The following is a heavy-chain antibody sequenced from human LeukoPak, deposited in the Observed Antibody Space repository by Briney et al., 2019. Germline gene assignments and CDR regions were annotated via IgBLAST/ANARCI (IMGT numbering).Heavy chain of an antibody. D-gene: IGHD6-19*01. J-gene: IGHJ4*02. CDR2: ISYDGSNK. CDR3: AKSNRYSSGLYYFDY. CDR1: GFTFSSYA. V-gene: IGHV3-30*04. Sequence: PGGSLRLSCAASGFTFSSYAMHWVRQAPGKGLEWVAVISYDGSNKYYADSVKGRFTISKDNSKNTLYLQMNSLRAEDTAVYYCAKSNRYSSGLYYFDYWGQGTLVTVSS.